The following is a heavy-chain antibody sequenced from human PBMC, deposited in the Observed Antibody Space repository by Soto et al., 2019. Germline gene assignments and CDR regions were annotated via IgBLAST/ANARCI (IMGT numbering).Heavy chain of an antibody. CDR3: ARGGPGLHNTFDI. J-gene: IGHJ3*02. CDR2: IIPIFGTA. V-gene: IGHV1-69*13. Sequence: SVKVSCEASGCSFSSYAISWVRQAPGQGLEWMGGIIPIFGTANYAQKFQGRVTITADESTSTAYMELSSLRSEDTALYCCARGGPGLHNTFDIWGQGTLVTVSS. D-gene: IGHD3-16*01. CDR1: GCSFSSYA.